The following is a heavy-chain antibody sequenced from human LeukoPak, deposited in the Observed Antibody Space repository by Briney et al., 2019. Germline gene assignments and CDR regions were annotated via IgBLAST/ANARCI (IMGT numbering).Heavy chain of an antibody. J-gene: IGHJ4*02. CDR3: ALSMTTVTNDY. V-gene: IGHV3-74*01. CDR1: GFTFSSYW. D-gene: IGHD4-17*01. Sequence: GGSLRLSCAASGFTFSSYWMHWVRQAPGKGLVWVSRINSDGSSTSYADSVKGRFTISRDNAKNTLYLQMNSLRAEDTAVYYCALSMTTVTNDYWGQGTLVTVSS. CDR2: INSDGSST.